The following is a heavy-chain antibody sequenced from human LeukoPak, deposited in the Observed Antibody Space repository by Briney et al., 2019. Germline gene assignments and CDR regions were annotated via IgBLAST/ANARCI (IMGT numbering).Heavy chain of an antibody. V-gene: IGHV1-24*01. CDR1: GYTLTELS. Sequence: GASVNVSCKVSGYTLTELSMHWVRQAPGKGLEWMGGFDPEDGETIYAQKFQGGVTMTEDTSTDTAYMELSSLRSEDTAVYYCATVLYDSSGYGMDVWGQGTTVTVSS. CDR2: FDPEDGET. CDR3: ATVLYDSSGYGMDV. D-gene: IGHD3-22*01. J-gene: IGHJ6*02.